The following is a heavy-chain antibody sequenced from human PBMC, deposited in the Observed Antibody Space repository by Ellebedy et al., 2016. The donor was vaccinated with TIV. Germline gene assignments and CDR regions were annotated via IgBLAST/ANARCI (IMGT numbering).Heavy chain of an antibody. D-gene: IGHD4-17*01. J-gene: IGHJ6*02. V-gene: IGHV3-30*01. CDR3: ARDLIHGDYRYFYGLDV. CDR2: VSHDGTKT. CDR1: GFTFSSFS. Sequence: PGGSLRLSCAASGFTFSSFSMHWVRQTPGKGLEWLGVVSHDGTKTYYGDSVKGRIAISRDNSKNTLYLQMNSLRLEDSALYYCARDLIHGDYRYFYGLDVWGQGTTVIVSS.